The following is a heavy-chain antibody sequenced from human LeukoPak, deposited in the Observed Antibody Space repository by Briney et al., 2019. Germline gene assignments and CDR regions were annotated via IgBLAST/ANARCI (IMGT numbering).Heavy chain of an antibody. Sequence: GGSLRLSCAASGFTFSSYWMSWLRQAPGKGLEWVANIKQDGSEKYYVDSVKGRFTISRDNAKNSLYLQMNSLRAEDTAVYYCARVRPAASDAFDIWGQGTMVTVSS. V-gene: IGHV3-7*01. CDR2: IKQDGSEK. CDR3: ARVRPAASDAFDI. CDR1: GFTFSSYW. D-gene: IGHD2-2*01. J-gene: IGHJ3*02.